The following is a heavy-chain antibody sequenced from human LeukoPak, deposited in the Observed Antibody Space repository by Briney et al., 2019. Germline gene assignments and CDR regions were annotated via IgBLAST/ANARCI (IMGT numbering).Heavy chain of an antibody. D-gene: IGHD4-11*01. Sequence: RSETLCLTCAVYGRSFSRYYWSWIRHPPGKGLEWVGEINHRGSTNYNPSLKSRATISVDTSKNQSPLKLSSVTAADTAVYYCARLRKGVTTVTGGGGMDVWGQGTTVTVSS. J-gene: IGHJ6*02. CDR1: GRSFSRYY. CDR3: ARLRKGVTTVTGGGGMDV. V-gene: IGHV4-34*01. CDR2: INHRGST.